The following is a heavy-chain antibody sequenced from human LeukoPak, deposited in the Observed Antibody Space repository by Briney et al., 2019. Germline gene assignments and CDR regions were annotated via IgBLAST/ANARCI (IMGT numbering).Heavy chain of an antibody. CDR3: ARDRSVVYFDY. CDR1: GFTFTSYW. Sequence: GGSLRLSCAASGFTFTSYWMHWVRQAPGKGLEWVSYISTSGSTSGSTIYYAESVKGRFTISRDNAKNSLYLQMNSLRVEDTAVYYCARDRSVVYFDYWGQGTLVTVSS. CDR2: ISTSGSTSGSTI. J-gene: IGHJ4*02. D-gene: IGHD2-21*01. V-gene: IGHV3-48*04.